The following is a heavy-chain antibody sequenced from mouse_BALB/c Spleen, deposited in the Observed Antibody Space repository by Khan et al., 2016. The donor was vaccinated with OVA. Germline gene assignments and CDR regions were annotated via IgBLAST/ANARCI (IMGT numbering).Heavy chain of an antibody. J-gene: IGHJ3*01. Sequence: QVQLQQSGPELVKPGASVKMSCKASGYTFTDYVMNWVKQRNGQGLEWIGQIYPGGDTTYYNEKFKGKATLTADRYSSTAYMQLSNLTSEASAVYFCARAGWDVFAYWGQGTLVTVSA. CDR3: ARAGWDVFAY. V-gene: IGHV1-77*01. CDR2: IYPGGDTT. CDR1: GYTFTDYV. D-gene: IGHD4-1*01.